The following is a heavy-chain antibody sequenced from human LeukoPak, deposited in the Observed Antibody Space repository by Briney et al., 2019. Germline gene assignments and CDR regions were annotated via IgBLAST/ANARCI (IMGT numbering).Heavy chain of an antibody. CDR1: GYTFTGYY. V-gene: IGHV1-2*02. CDR3: SRDLLMYYSGSGEST. CDR2: INPHSGAT. J-gene: IGHJ5*02. Sequence: ASVKVSCKASGYTFTGYYVHWVRQAPGQGPEWMGWINPHSGATNYAQKFQGRVTMTRDTSISTAFMELSSLRSDDTAMYYCSRDLLMYYSGSGESTWGQGTQVTVSS. D-gene: IGHD3-10*01.